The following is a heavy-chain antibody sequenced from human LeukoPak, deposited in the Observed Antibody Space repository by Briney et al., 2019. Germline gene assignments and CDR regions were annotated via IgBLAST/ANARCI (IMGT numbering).Heavy chain of an antibody. Sequence: SETLSPACAVYGGSFSNYYWSWIRQPPGKGLEWIGEINDSGRTNYNPSLMSRVTVSVDTSKNQFSLRLTSVTATDTAVYYCARRWNYGRNYYIDVWGKGATVCVSS. V-gene: IGHV4-34*01. CDR1: GGSFSNYY. CDR2: INDSGRT. J-gene: IGHJ6*03. CDR3: ARRWNYGRNYYIDV. D-gene: IGHD1-7*01.